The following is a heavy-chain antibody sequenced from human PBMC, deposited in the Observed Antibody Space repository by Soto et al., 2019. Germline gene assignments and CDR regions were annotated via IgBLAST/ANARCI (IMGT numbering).Heavy chain of an antibody. CDR1: GYTFTNFA. V-gene: IGHV1-3*01. CDR3: ARVSGDGSGNNFDN. J-gene: IGHJ4*02. Sequence: QVQLVQSGAAVKKPGASVKVSCKASGYTFTNFAIHWVRQAPGQSLEWMGRINAGDGNTRYPQNSQGRVTITRDTSASTAYLELSSLTSEDTAVYYCARVSGDGSGNNFDNWGQGTLVTVSS. D-gene: IGHD3-10*01. CDR2: INAGDGNT.